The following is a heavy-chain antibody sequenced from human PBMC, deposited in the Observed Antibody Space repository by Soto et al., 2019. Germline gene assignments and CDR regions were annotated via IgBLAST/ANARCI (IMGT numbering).Heavy chain of an antibody. CDR3: TREAQNYAVDF. Sequence: GGSLRLSCAASGFTFSRHTMHWVRQAPGKGLEWVAAVSPDGNNKYYADSVKGRFTISRDNSRNTLFLQMNSLRSEDTAVYYCTREAQNYAVDFWGQGTLVTVSS. CDR2: VSPDGNNK. V-gene: IGHV3-30-3*01. CDR1: GFTFSRHT. J-gene: IGHJ4*02. D-gene: IGHD1-7*01.